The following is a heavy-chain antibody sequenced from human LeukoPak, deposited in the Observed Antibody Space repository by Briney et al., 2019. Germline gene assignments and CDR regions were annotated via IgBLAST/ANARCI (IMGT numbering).Heavy chain of an antibody. J-gene: IGHJ4*02. Sequence: PGGSLRLSCAASGFTFSSYWMHWVRQAPGKGLVWVSRINSDGSSTSYADSVKGRFTISRDNAKNSLYLQMNSLRAEDTAVYYCARRYCTNGVCLLDYWGQGTLVTVSS. CDR2: INSDGSST. V-gene: IGHV3-74*01. CDR1: GFTFSSYW. D-gene: IGHD2-8*01. CDR3: ARRYCTNGVCLLDY.